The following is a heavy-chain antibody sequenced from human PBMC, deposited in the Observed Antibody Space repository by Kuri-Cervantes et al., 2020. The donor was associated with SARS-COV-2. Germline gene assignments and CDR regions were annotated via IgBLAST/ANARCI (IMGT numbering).Heavy chain of an antibody. V-gene: IGHV4-34*01. CDR3: ARHSSDGYNPPSYYFDY. CDR2: INHSGST. J-gene: IGHJ4*02. D-gene: IGHD5-24*01. Sequence: SETLSLTCAVYGGSFSGYYWSWIRQPPGKGLEWIGEINHSGSTNYNPSLKSRVTISVDTSKNQFSLKLSSVTAADTAVYYCARHSSDGYNPPSYYFDYWGQGTLVTVSS. CDR1: GGSFSGYY.